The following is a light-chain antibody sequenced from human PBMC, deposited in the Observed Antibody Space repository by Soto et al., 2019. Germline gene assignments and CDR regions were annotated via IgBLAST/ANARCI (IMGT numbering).Light chain of an antibody. V-gene: IGLV8-61*01. CDR1: SGSVSSSYY. Sequence: QTVVTQEPSFSESPGGTVTLTCGLTSGSVSSSYYPSWYQQTPGQAPRTLISRTDSRSSGVPDRFSGSILGNKAALTITGAQADDESDYYCVLYMGSGISVFGGGTKLTVL. CDR3: VLYMGSGISV. J-gene: IGLJ2*01. CDR2: RTD.